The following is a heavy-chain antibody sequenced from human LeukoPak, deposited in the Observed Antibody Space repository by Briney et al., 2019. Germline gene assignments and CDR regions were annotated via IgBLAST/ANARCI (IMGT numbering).Heavy chain of an antibody. CDR2: IWYDGSNK. CDR1: GVTFSRYG. V-gene: IGHV3-33*01. Sequence: GGSLRLSCAASGVTFSRYGMPWVRQAPGKGLEWVAVIWYDGSNKYYRDSVKGRFTISRDNSKNTLYLQMNSLRAEDTAVYYCARGGWDIVATIFDYWGQGTLVTVSS. J-gene: IGHJ4*02. D-gene: IGHD5-12*01. CDR3: ARGGWDIVATIFDY.